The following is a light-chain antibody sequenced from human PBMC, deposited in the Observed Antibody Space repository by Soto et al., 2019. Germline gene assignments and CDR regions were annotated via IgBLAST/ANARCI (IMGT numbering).Light chain of an antibody. CDR2: EGN. CDR1: SSDVGSYNL. Sequence: QSALTQPASVSGPPGQSITISCTGTSSDVGSYNLVSWYQQHPGKAPKLIIYEGNKRPSGVSNRFSGSKSGNTASLTISGLQAEDEADYYCCSYAGSSTFVFGIGTKVTVL. V-gene: IGLV2-23*01. J-gene: IGLJ1*01. CDR3: CSYAGSSTFV.